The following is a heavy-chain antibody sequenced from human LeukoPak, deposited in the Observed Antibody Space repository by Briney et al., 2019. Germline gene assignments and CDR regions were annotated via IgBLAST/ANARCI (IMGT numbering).Heavy chain of an antibody. J-gene: IGHJ6*03. D-gene: IGHD3-9*01. CDR1: GYTFTGYY. V-gene: IGHV1-2*02. Sequence: GASVKVSCKASGYTFTGYYMHWVRQAPGQGLEWMGWINPNSGDTNYAQKFQGRVTMTRDTSISTAYMELSRLRSDDTAVYYCARDRSYDILTGRSTGYYYYYMDVWGKGTTVTISS. CDR3: ARDRSYDILTGRSTGYYYYYMDV. CDR2: INPNSGDT.